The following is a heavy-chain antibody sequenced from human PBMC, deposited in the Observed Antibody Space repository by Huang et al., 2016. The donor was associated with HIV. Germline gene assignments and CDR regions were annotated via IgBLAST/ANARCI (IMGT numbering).Heavy chain of an antibody. CDR1: GGSIRSDNYY. CDR3: ARLPGSITMIRGVITDPY. Sequence: QLQLQESGPGLVKPSETLSLTCTVSGGSIRSDNYYWGWIRQPPGKGLEWIGCIYYMGATSYTPSLKRRVTITGDTSKNHFSLRMRAVTAADTAVYYCARLPGSITMIRGVITDPYWGQGTLVTVSS. V-gene: IGHV4-39*02. J-gene: IGHJ4*02. D-gene: IGHD3-10*01. CDR2: IYYMGAT.